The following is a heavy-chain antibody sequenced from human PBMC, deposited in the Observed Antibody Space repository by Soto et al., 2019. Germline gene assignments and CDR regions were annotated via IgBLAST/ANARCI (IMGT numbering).Heavy chain of an antibody. D-gene: IGHD6-19*01. CDR2: ISWDGGNT. Sequence: GGSLRLSCAASGFTFDDHTMHWVRQAPGKGLEWVSLISWDGGNTYYADSVKGRFTISRDNSKNSLYLQMNSLRTEDTALYYCAKDTTLYSSGRGGGGMDVWGQGTTVTVSS. V-gene: IGHV3-43*01. J-gene: IGHJ6*02. CDR1: GFTFDDHT. CDR3: AKDTTLYSSGRGGGGMDV.